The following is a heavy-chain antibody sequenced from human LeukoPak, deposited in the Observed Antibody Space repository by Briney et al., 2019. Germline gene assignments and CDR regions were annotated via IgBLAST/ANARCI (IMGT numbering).Heavy chain of an antibody. CDR1: GFTFSDYY. V-gene: IGHV3-11*01. CDR2: ISSSGSTI. D-gene: IGHD3-22*01. CDR3: ARVRYYGSSGYYYDSAWGDY. J-gene: IGHJ4*02. Sequence: GGSLRLSCAASGFTFSDYYMSWIRQAPGKGLEWVSNISSSGSTIYYADSVKGRFTISRDNAKNSLYLQMNSLRAEDTAVYYCARVRYYGSSGYYYDSAWGDYWGQGTLVTVSS.